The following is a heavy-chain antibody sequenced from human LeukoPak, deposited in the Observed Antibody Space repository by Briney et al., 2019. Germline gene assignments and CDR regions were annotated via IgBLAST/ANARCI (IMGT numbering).Heavy chain of an antibody. Sequence: PGGSLRLSCAASGFTFSSYWMHWVRQAPGKGLVWVSRINSDGSSTSYADSVKGRFTISRDNAKNTLYLQMNSLRAEDTAVYYCVREYDSSGYSDFDYWGQGTLVTVPS. CDR2: INSDGSST. CDR3: VREYDSSGYSDFDY. D-gene: IGHD3-22*01. J-gene: IGHJ4*02. V-gene: IGHV3-74*01. CDR1: GFTFSSYW.